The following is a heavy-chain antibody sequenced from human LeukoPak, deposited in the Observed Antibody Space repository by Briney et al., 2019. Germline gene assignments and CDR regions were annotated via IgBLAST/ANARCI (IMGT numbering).Heavy chain of an antibody. Sequence: GASVKVSCKASGGTFSSYAISWVRQAPGQGLEWMGGIIPIFGTANYAQKFQGRVTITADESTSTAYMELSSLRSEDTAVYYCASRYCSDGSCYSIHYFDYWGQGTLVTVSS. CDR2: IIPIFGTA. V-gene: IGHV1-69*01. CDR3: ASRYCSDGSCYSIHYFDY. CDR1: GGTFSSYA. J-gene: IGHJ4*02. D-gene: IGHD2-15*01.